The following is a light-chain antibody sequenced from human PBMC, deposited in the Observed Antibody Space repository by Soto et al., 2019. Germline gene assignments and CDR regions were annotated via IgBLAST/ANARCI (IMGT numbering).Light chain of an antibody. CDR2: DVT. J-gene: IGLJ2*01. CDR1: SSDVGNYDY. V-gene: IGLV2-14*01. CDR3: SSFTPTTTLIL. Sequence: QSALTQPASVSGSPGQSITISCTGTSSDVGNYDYVSWYQQHPGKAPKLIIYDVTNRPSGVSSRFSGSKSGNTASLTISGLQSDDEADYYCSSFTPTTTLILFGGGTKLTVL.